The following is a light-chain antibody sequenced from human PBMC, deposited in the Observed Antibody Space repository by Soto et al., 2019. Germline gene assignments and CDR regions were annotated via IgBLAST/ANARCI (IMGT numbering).Light chain of an antibody. CDR1: QSVSSN. CDR3: QQYNNLPPRVT. CDR2: GAS. J-gene: IGKJ5*01. Sequence: EIVMTQSPATLSVSPGERATLSCRASQSVSSNLAWYQQKPGQAPRLLIYGASTRATGIPARFSGSGSGTEFTLTISSLQSEDFAVYDCQQYNNLPPRVTFGQGTRLEIK. V-gene: IGKV3-15*01.